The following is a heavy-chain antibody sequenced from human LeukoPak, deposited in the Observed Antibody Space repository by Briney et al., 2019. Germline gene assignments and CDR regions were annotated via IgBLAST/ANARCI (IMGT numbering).Heavy chain of an antibody. Sequence: GSLRLSCAASGFTFDDYGMSWVRQAPGKGLEWVSGINWNGGSTTYADSVKGRFTISRDNGKNSLYLQMNSLRAEDTAVYYCARDYGGSSPFDYWGQGTLVTVSS. CDR3: ARDYGGSSPFDY. D-gene: IGHD4-23*01. J-gene: IGHJ4*02. CDR2: INWNGGST. CDR1: GFTFDDYG. V-gene: IGHV3-20*04.